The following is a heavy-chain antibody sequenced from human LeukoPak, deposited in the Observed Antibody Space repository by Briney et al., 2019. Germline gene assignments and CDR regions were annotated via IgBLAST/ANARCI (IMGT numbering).Heavy chain of an antibody. CDR2: ISSSSYI. CDR3: ARGGRSSSSWYGY. V-gene: IGHV3-21*01. CDR1: GFTFGSYS. D-gene: IGHD6-13*01. J-gene: IGHJ4*02. Sequence: PGGSLRLSCAASGFTFGSYSMNWVRQAPGKGLEWVSSISSSSYIYYPDSVKGRFTISRDHAKNSLYLQMNSRRAEGTAVYYCARGGRSSSSWYGYCGQGTLVTVSS.